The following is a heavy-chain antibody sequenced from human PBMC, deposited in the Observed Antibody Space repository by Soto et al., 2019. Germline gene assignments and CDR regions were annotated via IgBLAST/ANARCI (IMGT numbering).Heavy chain of an antibody. Sequence: QMQLVQSGPEVKKPGTSVKVSCKASGFTFTSSAVQWVRQARGQRLEWIGWIVVGSGNTNYAQKFQERVTITRAMSTSTAYMELSSLRSEDTALYYCAADMVVPAAIGSFDLWGQGTMVTVSS. J-gene: IGHJ3*01. V-gene: IGHV1-58*01. D-gene: IGHD2-2*02. CDR1: GFTFTSSA. CDR2: IVVGSGNT. CDR3: AADMVVPAAIGSFDL.